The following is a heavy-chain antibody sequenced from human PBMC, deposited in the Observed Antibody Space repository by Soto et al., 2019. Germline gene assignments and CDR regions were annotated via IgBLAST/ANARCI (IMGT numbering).Heavy chain of an antibody. D-gene: IGHD3-9*01. V-gene: IGHV1-18*01. CDR3: ARDRSLTGYYGLDY. CDR2: ISAYNGNT. Sequence: KVSCKASGYTFTSYAMHWVRQAPGQGLEWMGWISAYNGNTNYAQKLQGRVTMTTDTSTSTAYMELRSLRSDDTAVYYCARDRSLTGYYGLDYWGQGTLVTVSS. J-gene: IGHJ4*02. CDR1: GYTFTSYA.